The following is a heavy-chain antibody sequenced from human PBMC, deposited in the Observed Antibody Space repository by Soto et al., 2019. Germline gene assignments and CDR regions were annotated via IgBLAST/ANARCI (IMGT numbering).Heavy chain of an antibody. CDR2: IAYDGNEK. Sequence: QVQLVESGGGVVQPGTSLRLSCAASGFTFKTHAMHWVRQAPGKGLEWMAVIAYDGNEKFYADSVKGRFTISRDNSKNALYLQINALRNEDTAVYYCEKDVGDYVPYYYGVDVWGQGTTVTVSS. V-gene: IGHV3-30*18. CDR3: EKDVGDYVPYYYGVDV. CDR1: GFTFKTHA. J-gene: IGHJ6*02. D-gene: IGHD1-26*01.